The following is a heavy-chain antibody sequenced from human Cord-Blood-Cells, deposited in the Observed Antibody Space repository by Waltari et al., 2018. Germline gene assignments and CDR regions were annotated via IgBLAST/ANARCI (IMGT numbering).Heavy chain of an antibody. CDR1: GGSISSSSYY. D-gene: IGHD1-1*01. Sequence: QLQLQESGPGLVKPSEPLSLTCTVSGGSISSSSYYWGWIRQPPGKGLEWVGSIYYSGSTYYNPSLKSRVTISVDTSKNQFSLKLSSVTAADTAVYYCARHQLVTIDYWGQGTLVTVSS. CDR3: ARHQLVTIDY. V-gene: IGHV4-39*01. J-gene: IGHJ4*02. CDR2: IYYSGST.